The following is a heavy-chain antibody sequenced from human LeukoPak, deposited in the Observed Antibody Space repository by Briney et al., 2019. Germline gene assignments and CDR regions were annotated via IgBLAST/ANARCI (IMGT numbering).Heavy chain of an antibody. Sequence: ASVKVSCKASGYTFTSYDINWVRQATGQGLEWMGWINPNSGNTGYAQKFQGRVTMTRNTSISTAYMELSSLRSEDTAVYYCARVEDYGDFADYWGQGTLVTVSS. CDR2: INPNSGNT. V-gene: IGHV1-8*01. CDR3: ARVEDYGDFADY. CDR1: GYTFTSYD. D-gene: IGHD4-17*01. J-gene: IGHJ4*02.